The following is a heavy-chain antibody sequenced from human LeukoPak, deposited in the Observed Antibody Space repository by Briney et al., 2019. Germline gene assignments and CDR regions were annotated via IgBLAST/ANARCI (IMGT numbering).Heavy chain of an antibody. J-gene: IGHJ6*03. D-gene: IGHD3-3*01. V-gene: IGHV4-4*07. CDR2: IYTSGST. CDR3: ARGYVGRTIFGVVKKNYYYMDV. CDR1: GGSISSYY. Sequence: PSETLSLTCTVSGGSISSYYWSWIRQPAGKGLEWIGRIYTSGSTNYNPSLKSRVTMSVDTPKNQFSLKLSSVTAADTAVYYCARGYVGRTIFGVVKKNYYYMDVWGKGTTVTVSS.